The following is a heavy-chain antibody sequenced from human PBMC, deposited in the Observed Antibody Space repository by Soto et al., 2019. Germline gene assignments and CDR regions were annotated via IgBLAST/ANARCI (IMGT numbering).Heavy chain of an antibody. CDR3: AHRPLGIEAAGTNNWFDP. Sequence: ESGPTLVNPTQTLTLTCTFSGFSLSTSGVGVGWIRQPPGKALEWLALIYWNDDKRYSPSLKSRLTITKDTSKNQVVLTMTNMDPVDTATYYRAHRPLGIEAAGTNNWFDPWGQGTLVTVSS. J-gene: IGHJ5*02. CDR2: IYWNDDK. D-gene: IGHD6-13*01. CDR1: GFSLSTSGVG. V-gene: IGHV2-5*01.